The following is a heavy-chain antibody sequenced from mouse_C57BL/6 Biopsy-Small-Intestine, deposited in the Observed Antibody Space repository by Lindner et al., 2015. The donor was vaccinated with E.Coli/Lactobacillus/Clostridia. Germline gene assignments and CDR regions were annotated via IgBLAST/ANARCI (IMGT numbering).Heavy chain of an antibody. D-gene: IGHD1-1*01. Sequence: VQLQESGPVLVKPGASVKMSCKASGYTFTDYFINWVKQSPGESLEWIGFINPYNGGTDNNQNFEGKAALTVDKSSSTAYMELHSLSSEDSAVYYCTRGDFGTTPFAYWGQGTLVTVST. J-gene: IGHJ3*01. CDR1: GYTFTDYF. CDR3: TRGDFGTTPFAY. CDR2: INPYNGGT. V-gene: IGHV1-19*01.